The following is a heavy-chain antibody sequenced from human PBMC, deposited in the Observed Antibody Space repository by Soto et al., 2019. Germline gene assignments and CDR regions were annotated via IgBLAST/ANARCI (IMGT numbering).Heavy chain of an antibody. Sequence: QMQLVESGGDVVQPGTSLRLSCVASGFTFSAFGMHWVRQAPGKGLEWVAIASYGGGTKYYGDSVQGRFTISRDNSRDTLFLPLNTLSEEDTAVYYCAKGPLRFPAYGGYGDYSTGMAVSGHGTTVTVSS. CDR1: GFTFSAFG. D-gene: IGHD4-17*01. J-gene: IGHJ6*02. V-gene: IGHV3-30*18. CDR3: AKGPLRFPAYGGYGDYSTGMAV. CDR2: ASYGGGTK.